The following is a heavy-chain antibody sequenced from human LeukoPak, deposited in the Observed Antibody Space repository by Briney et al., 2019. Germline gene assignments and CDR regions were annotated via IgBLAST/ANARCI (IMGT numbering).Heavy chain of an antibody. CDR3: ARGEYSYVPYYFDY. J-gene: IGHJ4*02. Sequence: SQTLSLTCTVSGGSISSGSYYWSWIRQPAGKGLEWIGRIYTSGSTNYNPSLKSRVTISVDTSKNQFSLKLSSVTAADTAVYYCARGEYSYVPYYFDYWGQGTLVTVSS. CDR1: GGSISSGSYY. V-gene: IGHV4-61*02. D-gene: IGHD5-18*01. CDR2: IYTSGST.